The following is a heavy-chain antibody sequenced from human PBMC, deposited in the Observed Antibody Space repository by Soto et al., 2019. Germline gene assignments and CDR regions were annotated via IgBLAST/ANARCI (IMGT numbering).Heavy chain of an antibody. J-gene: IGHJ4*02. V-gene: IGHV3-30*04. CDR1: GFTFSFYA. Sequence: QVHLVESGGDVVQPGRSLRLSCAAPGFTFSFYAMHWVRQAPGKGLEWVAVISYNGRNKHYVDSVKGRFTISRDNSQETLDLQRDSLRPDDTAVYYCARQAKIGDRSQFYFDSWGQGSLVTVSS. D-gene: IGHD3-16*01. CDR3: ARQAKIGDRSQFYFDS. CDR2: ISYNGRNK.